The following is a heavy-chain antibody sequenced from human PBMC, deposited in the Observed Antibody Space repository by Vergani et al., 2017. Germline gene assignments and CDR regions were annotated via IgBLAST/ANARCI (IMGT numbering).Heavy chain of an antibody. J-gene: IGHJ6*02. V-gene: IGHV4-59*01. D-gene: IGHD3-22*01. CDR3: ARLILGPERMIVVVKVTPPHYGMDV. Sequence: QVQLQESGPGLVKPSETLSLTCTVSGGSISSYYWSWIRQPPGKGLEWIGYIYYSGSTNYNPSLKSRVTISVDTSKNQFSLKLSSVTAADTAVYYCARLILGPERMIVVVKVTPPHYGMDVWGQGTTVTVSS. CDR2: IYYSGST. CDR1: GGSISSYY.